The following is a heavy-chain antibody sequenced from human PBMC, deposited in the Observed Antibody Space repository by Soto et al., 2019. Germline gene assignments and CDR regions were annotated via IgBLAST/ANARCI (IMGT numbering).Heavy chain of an antibody. J-gene: IGHJ4*02. Sequence: QVQLVQSGAEVKKPGSSVKVSCKASGGTFSSYAISWVRQAPGQGLEWMGGIIPIFGTANYAQKFQGRVTITADESTSTAYMELSSLRSEDTAVYYCARAKPYYYDSSGYYYVRFDYWGQGTLVTVSS. CDR2: IIPIFGTA. CDR3: ARAKPYYYDSSGYYYVRFDY. D-gene: IGHD3-22*01. V-gene: IGHV1-69*12. CDR1: GGTFSSYA.